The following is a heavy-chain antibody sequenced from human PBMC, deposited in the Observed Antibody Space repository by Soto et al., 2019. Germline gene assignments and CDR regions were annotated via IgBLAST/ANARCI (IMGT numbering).Heavy chain of an antibody. Sequence: PGGCLRLSCASAECTFMGYCRSWISQAPGKGLEWVSAISASGSNTYYADSVKGRFTISRDNSKNTLFLQINSLRAEDTAVYYCAKGGYYFESSGFSFDYWGLGTLVTVSS. CDR2: ISASGSNT. D-gene: IGHD3-22*01. CDR3: AKGGYYFESSGFSFDY. J-gene: IGHJ4*02. CDR1: ECTFMGYC. V-gene: IGHV3-23*01.